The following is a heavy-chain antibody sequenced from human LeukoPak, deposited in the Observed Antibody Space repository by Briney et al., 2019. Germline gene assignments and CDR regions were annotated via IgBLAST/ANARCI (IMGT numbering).Heavy chain of an antibody. CDR1: GFTFSNYA. D-gene: IGHD4-23*01. CDR3: AKPNYGGTYFDY. Sequence: GGSLRLSCAASGFTFSNYAMHWVRQAPGKGLEWVAVIWYDGSNKYYADSVKGRFTISRDNSKNTLYLQMNSLRAEDTAVYYCAKPNYGGTYFDYWGQGTLVTVSS. J-gene: IGHJ4*02. V-gene: IGHV3-33*08. CDR2: IWYDGSNK.